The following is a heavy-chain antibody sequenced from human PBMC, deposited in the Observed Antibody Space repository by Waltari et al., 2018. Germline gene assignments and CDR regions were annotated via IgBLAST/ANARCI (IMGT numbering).Heavy chain of an antibody. Sequence: QVQLQESGPGLVKPSETLSLTCTVSGYYISSGYYWGWIRLPPGKGLEWIGGIYHSGSTSDNPSLKSRVTISVDTSKTQFSLKLSSVTAADTAVYYCAREGVRGVKFYYYGMDVWGQGTTVTVSS. CDR2: IYHSGST. CDR3: AREGVRGVKFYYYGMDV. D-gene: IGHD3-10*01. CDR1: GYYISSGYY. V-gene: IGHV4-38-2*02. J-gene: IGHJ6*02.